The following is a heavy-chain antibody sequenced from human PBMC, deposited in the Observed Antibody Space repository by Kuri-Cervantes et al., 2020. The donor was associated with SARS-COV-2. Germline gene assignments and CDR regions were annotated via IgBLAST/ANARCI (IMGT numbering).Heavy chain of an antibody. D-gene: IGHD2-15*01. J-gene: IGHJ5*02. CDR3: ARLKRGSNWFDP. Sequence: GSLRLSCAVSGYSISSGYYWGWIRQPPGKGLEWIGSIYHSGSTYYNPSLKSRVTISVDTSKNQFSLKPSSVTAADTAVYYCARLKRGSNWFDPWGQGTLVTVSS. CDR1: GYSISSGYY. CDR2: IYHSGST. V-gene: IGHV4-38-2*01.